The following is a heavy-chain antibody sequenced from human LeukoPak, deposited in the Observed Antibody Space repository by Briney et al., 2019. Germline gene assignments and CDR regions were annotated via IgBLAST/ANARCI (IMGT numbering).Heavy chain of an antibody. CDR2: ISGSGGST. J-gene: IGHJ4*02. V-gene: IGHV3-23*01. CDR1: GFTFSSYA. CDR3: AKKAIGSWRWLQSYFDY. D-gene: IGHD5-12*01. Sequence: PGGSLRLSCAASGFTFSSYAMSWVRRAPGKGLEWVSAISGSGGSTYYADSVKGRFTISRDNSKNTLYLQMNSLRAEDTAVYYCAKKAIGSWRWLQSYFDYWGQGTLVTVSS.